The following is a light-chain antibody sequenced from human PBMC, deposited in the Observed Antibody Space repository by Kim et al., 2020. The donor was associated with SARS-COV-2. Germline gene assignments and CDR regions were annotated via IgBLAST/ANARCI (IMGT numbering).Light chain of an antibody. CDR3: QTWGPGIRV. J-gene: IGLJ3*02. CDR2: LNSDGSL. Sequence: ASVKLKCALSGGHSSYVIAGHQQQPETGPRYLMKLNSDGSLSKGDGIPDRFSGSSSGAERYLTISSLQSGDEADYYCQTWGPGIRVFGGGTKLTVL. CDR1: GGHSSYV. V-gene: IGLV4-69*01.